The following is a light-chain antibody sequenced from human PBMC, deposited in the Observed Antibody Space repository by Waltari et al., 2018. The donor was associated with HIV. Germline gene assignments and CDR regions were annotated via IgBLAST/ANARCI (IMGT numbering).Light chain of an antibody. Sequence: DAVLAQSPLSLPVTLGQSASISCKSSQSLVYSDGNIYLNWFQQKPGQSPRRLIYRVSNRSPGVPDRFSASGSGTEFTLKISNVEAEDIGVYYCMQGTHWPITYGQGTRLEIK. CDR3: MQGTHWPIT. J-gene: IGKJ5*01. V-gene: IGKV2-30*01. CDR2: RVS. CDR1: QSLVYSDGNIY.